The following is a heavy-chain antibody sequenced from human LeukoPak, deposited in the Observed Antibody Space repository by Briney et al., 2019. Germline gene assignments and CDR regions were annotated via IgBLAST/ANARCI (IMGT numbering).Heavy chain of an antibody. Sequence: SETLSLTCTVSGGSINNYYWSWIRQPPGKGLEWIGYIYYSGSTNYNPSLKSRFTISVHRSKNQFSLKLSSVTAADTAVYYCARDGNWNDRDVYYYYGMDVWGKGITATVSS. D-gene: IGHD1-1*01. CDR2: IYYSGST. CDR1: GGSINNYY. CDR3: ARDGNWNDRDVYYYYGMDV. J-gene: IGHJ6*04. V-gene: IGHV4-59*01.